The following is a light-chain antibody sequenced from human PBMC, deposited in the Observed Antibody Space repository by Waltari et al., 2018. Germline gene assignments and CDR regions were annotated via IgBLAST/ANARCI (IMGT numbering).Light chain of an antibody. CDR2: DVS. Sequence: QSALTQPASVSGSPGQSLTIPCTGTSSAVGVSNYVSWYQQHPGKAPKLMIYDVSNRPSGLSNRFSGSKSGNTASLTISGLQAEDEADYYCSSYTSSNTWVFGGGTKLTVL. CDR1: SSAVGVSNY. V-gene: IGLV2-14*03. CDR3: SSYTSSNTWV. J-gene: IGLJ3*02.